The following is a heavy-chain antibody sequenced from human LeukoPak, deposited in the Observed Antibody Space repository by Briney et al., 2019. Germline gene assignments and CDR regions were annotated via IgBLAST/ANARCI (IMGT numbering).Heavy chain of an antibody. CDR3: ARSMGPDITIFGVVIISDYYYYGMDV. D-gene: IGHD3-3*01. CDR2: IIPIFGTA. J-gene: IGHJ6*02. CDR1: GGTFSSYA. V-gene: IGHV1-69*13. Sequence: ASVKVSCKASGGTFSSYAISWVQQAPGQGLEWMGGIIPIFGTANYAQKFQGRVTITADESTSTAYMELSSLRSEDTAVYYCARSMGPDITIFGVVIISDYYYYGMDVWGQGTTVTVSS.